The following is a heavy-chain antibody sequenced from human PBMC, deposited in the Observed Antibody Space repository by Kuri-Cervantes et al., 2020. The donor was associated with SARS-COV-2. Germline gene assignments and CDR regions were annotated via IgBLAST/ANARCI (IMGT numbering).Heavy chain of an antibody. CDR2: IHYSGST. D-gene: IGHD1-26*01. CDR1: GGSISRYY. V-gene: IGHV4-59*01. CDR3: GRLGATKGSHYYGVDV. J-gene: IGHJ6*01. Sequence: SETLSLTCSVSGGSISRYYWSWMRQPPGKGLEWIGNIHYSGSTSYKNSLDSRVTISVDTSKNQLSLRLSSVTAADTAVYYCGRLGATKGSHYYGVDVWGQGTTVTVSS.